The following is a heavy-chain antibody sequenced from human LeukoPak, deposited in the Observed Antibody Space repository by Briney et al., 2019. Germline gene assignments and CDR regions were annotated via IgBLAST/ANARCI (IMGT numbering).Heavy chain of an antibody. V-gene: IGHV4-59*01. J-gene: IGHJ3*02. CDR3: ARCLLLERGNYFEVFDI. D-gene: IGHD4-23*01. CDR1: GGSISSFY. CDR2: NYYSGST. Sequence: SETLSLTCSVWGGSISSFYWSWIREPPGKGREVSGNNYYSGSTNYNPSLKSRVTISVDTSKNQFSLKLSSVTAADTAVYYCARCLLLERGNYFEVFDIWNEGTMVTVSS.